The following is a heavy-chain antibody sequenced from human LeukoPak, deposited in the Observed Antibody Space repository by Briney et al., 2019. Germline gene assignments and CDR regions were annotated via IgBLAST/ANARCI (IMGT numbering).Heavy chain of an antibody. CDR3: ARDRATICGVLFSPGVDY. CDR2: INWNGGST. CDR1: GFMFDDYG. V-gene: IGHV3-20*04. J-gene: IGHJ4*02. D-gene: IGHD3-3*01. Sequence: PGGSLRLSCAASGFMFDDYGMSWVRQAPGKGLEWVAGINWNGGSTRYADSVKGRFTISRDNAKNSLYLQMNSLRAEDTALYYCARDRATICGVLFSPGVDYWGQGTRVTVSS.